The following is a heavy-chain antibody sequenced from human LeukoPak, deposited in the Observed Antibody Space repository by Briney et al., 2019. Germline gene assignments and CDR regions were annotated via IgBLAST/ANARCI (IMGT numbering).Heavy chain of an antibody. CDR2: IYYSGST. CDR1: GGSISSSSYY. Sequence: SETLSLTCTVSGGSISSSSYYWGWIRQPPGKGLEWIGSIYYSGSTYYNPSLKSRVTISVDTSKNQFSLKLSSVTAADTAVYYCARALYYYGSGSYDYYYMDVWGKGTTVTVSS. V-gene: IGHV4-39*07. D-gene: IGHD3-10*01. J-gene: IGHJ6*03. CDR3: ARALYYYGSGSYDYYYMDV.